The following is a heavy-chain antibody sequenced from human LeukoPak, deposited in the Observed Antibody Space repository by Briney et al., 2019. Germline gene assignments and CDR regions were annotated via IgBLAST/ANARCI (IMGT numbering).Heavy chain of an antibody. CDR1: GFAFSNSW. Sequence: GGPLRLSCAASGFAFSNSWMHWVRQAPGRGLVWVSRINDDGTGTSYADSVKGRFTISRDNAKNTLYLQMNSLRVEDTAVYYCSPIFYAPDYWGQGTQVTVSS. CDR2: INDDGTGT. V-gene: IGHV3-74*01. D-gene: IGHD5/OR15-5a*01. J-gene: IGHJ4*02. CDR3: SPIFYAPDY.